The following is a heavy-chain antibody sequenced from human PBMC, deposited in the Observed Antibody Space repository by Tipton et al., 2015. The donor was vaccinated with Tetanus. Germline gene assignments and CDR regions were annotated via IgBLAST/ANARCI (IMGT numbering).Heavy chain of an antibody. CDR2: SWYDSTDK. Sequence: SLRLSCAASGFIFSSYGIHWVRQAPGKGLEWVAVSWYDSTDKYYADSVKGRFTISRDNSKNTLYLQMNGLRAEDTALYYCAREADCSGGSCFSGDFDTWGQGTQVTVSS. V-gene: IGHV3-33*01. CDR1: GFIFSSYG. D-gene: IGHD2-15*01. CDR3: AREADCSGGSCFSGDFDT. J-gene: IGHJ4*02.